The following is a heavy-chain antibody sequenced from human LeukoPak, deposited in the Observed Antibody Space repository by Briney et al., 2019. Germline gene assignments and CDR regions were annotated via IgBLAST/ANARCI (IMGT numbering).Heavy chain of an antibody. J-gene: IGHJ4*02. CDR3: ASSIAAAGYHLFDY. D-gene: IGHD6-13*01. CDR2: ISSSSSYI. CDR1: GFTFSSYA. V-gene: IGHV3-21*01. Sequence: GGSLRLSCAASGFTFSSYAMSWVRQAPGKGLEWVSSISSSSSYIYYADSVKGRFTIFRDNAKNSLYLQMNSLRAEDTAVYYCASSIAAAGYHLFDYWGQGTLVTVSS.